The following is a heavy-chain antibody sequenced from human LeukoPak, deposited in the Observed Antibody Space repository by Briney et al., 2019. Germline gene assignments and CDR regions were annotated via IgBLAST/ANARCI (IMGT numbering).Heavy chain of an antibody. CDR3: AKTAGSWSPVDY. Sequence: GGSLRLSCAASGFTFDDYGMSWVRQAPGKGLEWVANIKQDGSEKYYVDSVKGRFTISRDNAKNTLYLQMNSLRAEDTAVYYCAKTAGSWSPVDYWGQGTLVTVSS. CDR2: IKQDGSEK. CDR1: GFTFDDYG. V-gene: IGHV3-7*01. D-gene: IGHD2-15*01. J-gene: IGHJ4*02.